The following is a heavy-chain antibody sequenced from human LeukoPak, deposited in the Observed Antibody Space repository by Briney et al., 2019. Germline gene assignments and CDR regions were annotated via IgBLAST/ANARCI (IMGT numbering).Heavy chain of an antibody. D-gene: IGHD3-10*01. CDR3: ARLHQGVRYYYYYYMDV. CDR2: IYYSGST. J-gene: IGHJ6*03. CDR1: GGSISSSSYY. Sequence: SETLSLTCTVSGGSISSSSYYWGWIRQPPGKGLEWIGSIYYSGSTYYNPSLKSRVTISVDTSKNQFSLKLSSVAAADTAVYYCARLHQGVRYYYYYYMDVWGKGTTVTVSS. V-gene: IGHV4-39*01.